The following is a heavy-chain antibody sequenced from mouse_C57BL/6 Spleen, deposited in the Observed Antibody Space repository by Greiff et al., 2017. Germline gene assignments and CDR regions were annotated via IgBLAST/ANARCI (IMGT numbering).Heavy chain of an antibody. V-gene: IGHV1-66*01. D-gene: IGHD1-1*01. CDR1: GYSFTSYY. CDR2: IYPGSGNT. Sequence: VKLMESGPELVKPGASVKISCKASGYSFTSYYIHWVKQRPGQGLEWIGWIYPGSGNTKYNEKFKGKATLTADTSSSTAYMQLRSLTSADSAVYSGAEGDYYYGSSTYFDYWGQGTTLTVSA. J-gene: IGHJ2*01. CDR3: AEGDYYYGSSTYFDY.